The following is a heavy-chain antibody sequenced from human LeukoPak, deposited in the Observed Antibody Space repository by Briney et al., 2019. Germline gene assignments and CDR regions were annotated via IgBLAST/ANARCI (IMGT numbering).Heavy chain of an antibody. J-gene: IGHJ6*03. Sequence: ASVKVSCKASGYTFTRYYIHWVRQAPGQGLEWMGWLDPNNGAINYAQNFQGRVTMTRDTSISTAYMELTSLTSDDTAVYYCARDPSQYYYLDVWGKGTTVTASS. CDR2: LDPNNGAI. CDR1: GYTFTRYY. CDR3: ARDPSQYYYLDV. V-gene: IGHV1-2*02.